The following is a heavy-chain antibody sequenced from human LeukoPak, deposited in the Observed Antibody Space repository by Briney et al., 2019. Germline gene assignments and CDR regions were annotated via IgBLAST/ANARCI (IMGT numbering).Heavy chain of an antibody. V-gene: IGHV4-39*07. CDR3: ARVFDS. J-gene: IGHJ4*02. CDR2: IFYTGKT. CDR1: GGSVYTSDYY. Sequence: SETLSLACTVSGGSVYTSDYYWGWVRQPPGKGPEWIGDIFYTGKTNYNPSLKSRVSISIDTSKNQFSLKLTSVTAADTAVYYCARVFDSWGQGTLVTVSS.